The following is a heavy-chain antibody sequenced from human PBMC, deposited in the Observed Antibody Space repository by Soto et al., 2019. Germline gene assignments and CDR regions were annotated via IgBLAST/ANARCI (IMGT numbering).Heavy chain of an antibody. V-gene: IGHV3-33*01. CDR1: GFTFSSYG. CDR3: ASTAHDCSSTSCRRLYYYYGMDV. D-gene: IGHD2-2*01. J-gene: IGHJ6*02. CDR2: IWYDGSNK. Sequence: GGSLRLSCAASGFTFSSYGMHWVRQAPGKGLEWVAVIWYDGSNKYYADSVKGRFTISRDNSKNTLYLQMNSLRAEDTAVYYCASTAHDCSSTSCRRLYYYYGMDVWGQGTTVTVSS.